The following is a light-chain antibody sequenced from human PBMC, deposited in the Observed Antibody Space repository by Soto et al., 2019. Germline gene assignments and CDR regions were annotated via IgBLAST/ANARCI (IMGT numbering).Light chain of an antibody. CDR1: SSDIGAHDF. CDR3: NSYTLSRTVV. J-gene: IGLJ2*01. Sequence: QLVLTQPASVSGSPGQSITLSCAGTSSDIGAHDFVSWYQHHPDKAPKLIIYEVTKWPSGVSTRFSGSKTGNTASLTISGLQAEDEADYYCNSYTLSRTVVFGGGTKLTVL. CDR2: EVT. V-gene: IGLV2-14*01.